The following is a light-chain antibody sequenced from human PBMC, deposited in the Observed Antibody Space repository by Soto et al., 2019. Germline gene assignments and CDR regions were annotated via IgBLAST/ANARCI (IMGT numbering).Light chain of an antibody. CDR2: SNN. J-gene: IGLJ1*01. CDR3: AAWDDSLNAYV. CDR1: SSNIGSNT. Sequence: QSVLTQPPSVSGTPGQRVTISCSGSSSNIGSNTVNWYQQLPGTAPKLLIYSNNERPSGVPDRFSGSKSGTSASLAISGLQSEDEADFYCAAWDDSLNAYVIGTGTKLTVL. V-gene: IGLV1-44*01.